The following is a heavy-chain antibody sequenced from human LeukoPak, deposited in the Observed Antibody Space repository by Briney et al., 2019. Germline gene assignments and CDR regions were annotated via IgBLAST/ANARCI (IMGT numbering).Heavy chain of an antibody. V-gene: IGHV3-7*01. CDR2: IKQDGTEK. CDR1: GFTFSSYW. D-gene: IGHD3-3*01. J-gene: IGHJ4*02. Sequence: GGSLRLSCAASGFTFSSYWMSWVRQAPGKGLEWAANIKQDGTEKYYVDSVKGRFTISRDSAKNSLYLQMNSLRAEDTAVYYCAREGSRAIFGVVTRGYFDYWGQGTLVTVSS. CDR3: AREGSRAIFGVVTRGYFDY.